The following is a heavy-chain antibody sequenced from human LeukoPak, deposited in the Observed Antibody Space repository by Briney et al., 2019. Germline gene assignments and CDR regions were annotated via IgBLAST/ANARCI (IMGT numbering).Heavy chain of an antibody. Sequence: QAGGSLRLSCAASGFTFDDCAMHWVRQAPGKGLEWVSGISWNSGSIGYADSVKGRFTISRDNAKKSLYLQMNSLRAEDTALYYCAKDRAAAGTNWFDPWGQGTLVTVSS. CDR3: AKDRAAAGTNWFDP. V-gene: IGHV3-9*01. CDR1: GFTFDDCA. CDR2: ISWNSGSI. J-gene: IGHJ5*02. D-gene: IGHD6-13*01.